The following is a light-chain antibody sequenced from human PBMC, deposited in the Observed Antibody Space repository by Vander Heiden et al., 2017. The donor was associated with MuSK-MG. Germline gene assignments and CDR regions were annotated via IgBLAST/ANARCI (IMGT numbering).Light chain of an antibody. CDR1: SGHSTYI. Sequence: QPVVTQSSSASASLGSSVRLTCNLDSGHSTYIIAWHQQQPGKAPRFLMRLEGSGNYIKGSGVPDRFSGSSSGADRHLSISNLQFEDEADYYCETWDPNTQVFGTGTRVTVL. CDR2: LEGSGNY. J-gene: IGLJ1*01. CDR3: ETWDPNTQV. V-gene: IGLV4-60*02.